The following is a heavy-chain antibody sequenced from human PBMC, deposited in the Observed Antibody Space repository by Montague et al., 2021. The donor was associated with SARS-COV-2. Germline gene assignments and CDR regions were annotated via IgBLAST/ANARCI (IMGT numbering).Heavy chain of an antibody. D-gene: IGHD3-10*01. V-gene: IGHV4-34*01. CDR2: VNHSGTT. CDR3: ARVRYSGSGTSLGMDG. J-gene: IGHJ6*02. Sequence: SETLSLTCTISGGSISSYYWSWIRQPPGKGLEWIGDVNHSGTTIYNPSLKSRVTISVDTSKNQFSLKLSSVTAADTAVYYCARVRYSGSGTSLGMDGWGQGTTVTVSS. CDR1: GGSISSYY.